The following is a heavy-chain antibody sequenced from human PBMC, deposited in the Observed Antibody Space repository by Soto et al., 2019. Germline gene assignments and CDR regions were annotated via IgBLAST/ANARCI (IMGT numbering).Heavy chain of an antibody. D-gene: IGHD6-13*01. CDR2: ISYDGSNK. CDR1: GFTFSSYA. V-gene: IGHV3-30*04. Sequence: PGGSLRLSCAASGFTFSSYAMHWVRQAPGKGLEWVAVISYDGSNKYYADSVKGRFTISRDNSKNTLYLQMNSLRAEDTAVYYCAKAGSDSSPPDYWGQGTLVTVSS. CDR3: AKAGSDSSPPDY. J-gene: IGHJ4*02.